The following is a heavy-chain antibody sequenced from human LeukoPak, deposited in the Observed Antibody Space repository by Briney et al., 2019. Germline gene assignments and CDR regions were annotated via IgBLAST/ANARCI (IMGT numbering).Heavy chain of an antibody. CDR1: GYTFTSYG. V-gene: IGHV1-18*01. D-gene: IGHD4-17*01. CDR3: AREASGDYAGVGAFDI. CDR2: ISAYNGNT. J-gene: IGHJ3*02. Sequence: ASVKVSCKASGYTFTSYGISWVRQAPGQGLEWMGWISAYNGNTNYAQKLQGRVTMTTDTSTSTAYMELRSLRSDDTAVYYCAREASGDYAGVGAFDIWGQGTMVTVSS.